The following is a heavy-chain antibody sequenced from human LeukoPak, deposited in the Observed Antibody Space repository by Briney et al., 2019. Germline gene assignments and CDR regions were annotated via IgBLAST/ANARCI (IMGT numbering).Heavy chain of an antibody. CDR1: GFSVSIKY. D-gene: IGHD3-10*01. V-gene: IGHV3-53*01. CDR2: LYSSGTT. CDR3: ARGGFGPSDALDI. J-gene: IGHJ3*02. Sequence: GGSLRLSCSASGFSVSIKYMNWVRQAPGKGLEWVSILYSSGTTYYANSVKGRFTISRDNSENKLFLQMNSLRAEDADVYYCARGGFGPSDALDIWGQGTMVTVSS.